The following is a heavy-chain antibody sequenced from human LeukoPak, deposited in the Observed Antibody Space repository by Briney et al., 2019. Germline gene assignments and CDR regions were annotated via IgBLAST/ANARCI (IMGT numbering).Heavy chain of an antibody. CDR1: GGSISSGGYY. D-gene: IGHD2-21*02. J-gene: IGHJ3*02. CDR3: ARVVTGNAFDI. CDR2: IYYSGST. V-gene: IGHV4-31*03. Sequence: PSETLSLTCTVSGGSISSGGYYWSWIRQHPGKGLGWIGYIYYSGSTYCNPSLKSRVTISVDTSKNQFSLKLSSVTAADTAVYYCARVVTGNAFDIWGQGTMVTVSS.